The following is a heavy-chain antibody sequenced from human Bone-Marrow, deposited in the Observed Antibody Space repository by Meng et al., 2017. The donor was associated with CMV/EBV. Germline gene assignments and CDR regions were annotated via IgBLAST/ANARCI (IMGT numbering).Heavy chain of an antibody. CDR1: GFTFSTYG. CDR2: IKEDGSEE. CDR3: VKVPAARRLWYVDL. D-gene: IGHD6-6*01. V-gene: IGHV3-7*01. Sequence: SCSASGFTFSTYGMNWVRQAPGKGLEWVASIKEDGSEEYSVDSVKGRFTISRDKAKNSLYLQMNNLRAEDTAVYYCVKVPAARRLWYVDLGGRGTLVTVSS. J-gene: IGHJ2*01.